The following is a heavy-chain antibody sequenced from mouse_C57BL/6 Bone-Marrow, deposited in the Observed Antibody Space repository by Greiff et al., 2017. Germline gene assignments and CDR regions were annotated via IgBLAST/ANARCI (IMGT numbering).Heavy chain of an antibody. Sequence: EVQLQQSGAELVRPGASVKLSCTASGFNIKDDYMHWVKQRPEQGLEWIGWIDPENGDTEYASKFQGKATITADPSSNTAYLQLSSLTSEDTAVYYCTTDSLAMDYWGQGTSVTVSS. V-gene: IGHV14-4*01. J-gene: IGHJ4*01. CDR1: GFNIKDDY. CDR2: IDPENGDT. CDR3: TTDSLAMDY. D-gene: IGHD6-2*01.